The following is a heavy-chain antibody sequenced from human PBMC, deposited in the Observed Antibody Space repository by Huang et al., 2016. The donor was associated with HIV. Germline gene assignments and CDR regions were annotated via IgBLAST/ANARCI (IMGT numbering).Heavy chain of an antibody. CDR3: ARHMDCSSSSCLAGGHERGPFDM. CDR1: GGSISSSCYY. D-gene: IGHD2-2*01. V-gene: IGHV4-39*01. Sequence: QLQLQESGPGLVKPSETLSLTCSVSGGSISSSCYYWGWLRPPPGKGLEWIGSIYYSGSTFYTPSRKGRVPISVDTSKNQFSRRLSSVTAADTSVYYCARHMDCSSSSCLAGGHERGPFDMWGQGTMVTVSS. J-gene: IGHJ3*02. CDR2: IYYSGST.